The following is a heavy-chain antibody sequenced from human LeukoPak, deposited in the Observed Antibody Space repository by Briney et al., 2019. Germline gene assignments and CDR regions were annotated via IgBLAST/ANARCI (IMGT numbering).Heavy chain of an antibody. V-gene: IGHV1-18*04. J-gene: IGHJ4*02. CDR2: ISAYNGNT. Sequence: GASVKVSCKASGYTFTSYYMHWVRQAPGQGLEWMGWISAYNGNTNYAQKLQGRVTMTTDTSTSTAYMELRSLRSDDTAVYYCARDPHTIPSIPPILDYWGQGTLVTVSS. CDR1: GYTFTSYY. D-gene: IGHD6-6*01. CDR3: ARDPHTIPSIPPILDY.